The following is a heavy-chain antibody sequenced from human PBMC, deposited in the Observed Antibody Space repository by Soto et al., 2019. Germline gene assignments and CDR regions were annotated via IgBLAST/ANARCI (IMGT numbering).Heavy chain of an antibody. V-gene: IGHV3-11*01. CDR3: ARDPPRRDSYAFDI. J-gene: IGHJ3*02. CDR2: ISSSGSTI. CDR1: GFTFSDYY. Sequence: PGGSLRLSCAASGFTFSDYYMSWIRQAPGKGLEWVSYISSSGSTIYYADSVKGRFTISRDNAKNSLYLQMNSLRAEDTAVYYWARDPPRRDSYAFDIWGQGTMVTVSS.